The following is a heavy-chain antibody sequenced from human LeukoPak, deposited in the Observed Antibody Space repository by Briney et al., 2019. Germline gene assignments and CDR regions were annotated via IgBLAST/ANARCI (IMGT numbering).Heavy chain of an antibody. CDR2: ISYDGSNK. D-gene: IGHD2-2*01. CDR3: AKRGYCSSTSCYFGSGWFDP. V-gene: IGHV3-30*18. J-gene: IGHJ5*02. CDR1: GFTFSSYG. Sequence: GRSLRLSCAASGFTFSSYGMHWVRQAPGKGLEWVAVISYDGSNKYYADSVKGRFTISRDNSKNTLHLQMNSLRAEDTAVYYCAKRGYCSSTSCYFGSGWFDPWGQGTLVTVSS.